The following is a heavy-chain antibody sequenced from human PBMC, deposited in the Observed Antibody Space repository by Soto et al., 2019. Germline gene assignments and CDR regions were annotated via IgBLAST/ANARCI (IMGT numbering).Heavy chain of an antibody. CDR3: AREVVVAATHYYGMDV. D-gene: IGHD2-15*01. CDR2: IIPIFGTA. V-gene: IGHV1-69*12. J-gene: IGHJ6*02. CDR1: GGTFSSYA. Sequence: QVQLVQSGAEVKKPGSSVKVSCKASGGTFSSYAISWVRQAPGQGLEWMGGIIPIFGTANYAQKFQGRVTITADDSTSTAYMELSSLRSEDTAVYYCAREVVVAATHYYGMDVWGQGTTVTVSS.